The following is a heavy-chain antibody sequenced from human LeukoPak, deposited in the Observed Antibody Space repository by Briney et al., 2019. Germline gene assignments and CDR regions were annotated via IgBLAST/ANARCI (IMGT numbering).Heavy chain of an antibody. CDR2: ISAYNGNT. V-gene: IGHV1-18*01. CDR1: GYTFNSHG. D-gene: IGHD3-10*01. J-gene: IGHJ3*02. CDR3: ARDNYYGSGGDAFDI. Sequence: ASVKVSCKGSGYTFNSHGFSWVRQAPGQGLEWMGWISAYNGNTKYAQKLQGRVTMTTDTSTSTAYMELRSLRSDDTAVYYCARDNYYGSGGDAFDIWGQGTMVTVSS.